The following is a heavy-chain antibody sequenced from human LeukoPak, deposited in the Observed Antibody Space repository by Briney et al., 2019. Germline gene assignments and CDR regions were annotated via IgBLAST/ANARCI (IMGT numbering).Heavy chain of an antibody. D-gene: IGHD3-3*01. V-gene: IGHV5-51*01. CDR3: ARRFTTLGVVNFDY. CDR1: GFSFTSYW. J-gene: IGHJ4*02. Sequence: GGSLKISCKVFGFSFTSYWIAWVRQMPGKGLEWMGIIYPPDSNTRYSPPFQGHVTISADRSISTVYLQWSSLKASDTAMYYCARRFTTLGVVNFDYWGQGTLVTVSS. CDR2: IYPPDSNT.